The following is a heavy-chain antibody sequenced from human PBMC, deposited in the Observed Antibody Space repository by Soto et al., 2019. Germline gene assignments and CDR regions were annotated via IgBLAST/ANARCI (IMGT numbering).Heavy chain of an antibody. V-gene: IGHV3-23*01. CDR2: ISGSGGST. CDR1: GFTFSNFG. J-gene: IGHJ4*02. D-gene: IGHD3-9*01. Sequence: GSLRLSCADYGFTFSNFGMHWVRQAPGKGLEWVSAISGSGGSTYYADSVKGRFTISRDNSKNTLYLQMNSLRAEDTAVYYCADYDILIFDYWGQGTLVTVSS. CDR3: ADYDILIFDY.